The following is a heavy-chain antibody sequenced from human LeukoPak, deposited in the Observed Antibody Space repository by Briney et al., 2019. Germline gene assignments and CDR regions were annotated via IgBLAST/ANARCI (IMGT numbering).Heavy chain of an antibody. CDR1: GGSISSGSYY. J-gene: IGHJ6*03. CDR3: ARDRFDDSNGYYYHYYYMDV. V-gene: IGHV4-61*02. Sequence: SETLSLTCTVSGGSISSGSYYWSWIRQPAGKGLEWIGRIYTSGSTNYNPSLKSRVTISVDTSKNQFSLKLSSVTAADTAVYYCARDRFDDSNGYYYHYYYMDVWGKGTTVTVSS. CDR2: IYTSGST. D-gene: IGHD3-22*01.